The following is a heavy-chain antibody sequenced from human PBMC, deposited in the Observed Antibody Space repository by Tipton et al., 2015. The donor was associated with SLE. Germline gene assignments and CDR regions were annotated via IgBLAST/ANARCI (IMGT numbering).Heavy chain of an antibody. J-gene: IGHJ3*02. CDR1: GGSISSYY. D-gene: IGHD1-26*01. CDR2: IYYSGST. V-gene: IGHV4-59*01. Sequence: TLSLTCTVSGGSISSYYWSWIRQPPGKGLEWIGYIYYSGSTKYNPSLKSRVTMSVDMSTNQFSLRLASVTAADTAVYYCTRGGDVRLYSDRGEHTFDIWGQGTMVTVSS. CDR3: TRGGDVRLYSDRGEHTFDI.